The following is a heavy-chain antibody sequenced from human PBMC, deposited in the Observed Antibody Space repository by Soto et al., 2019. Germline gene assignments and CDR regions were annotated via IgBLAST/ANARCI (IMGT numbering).Heavy chain of an antibody. CDR3: AKDRLGYCSSTNCLYFDS. V-gene: IGHV3-23*01. D-gene: IGHD2-2*01. Sequence: GGSLRLSCAASGFTFSSYAMSWVRQAPRKGLEWVSGISGSCGSTYYADSVKGRFTISRDNSKNTLFLQMNSLRADDTAVYYCAKDRLGYCSSTNCLYFDSWGQGTLVTVSS. J-gene: IGHJ4*02. CDR1: GFTFSSYA. CDR2: ISGSCGST.